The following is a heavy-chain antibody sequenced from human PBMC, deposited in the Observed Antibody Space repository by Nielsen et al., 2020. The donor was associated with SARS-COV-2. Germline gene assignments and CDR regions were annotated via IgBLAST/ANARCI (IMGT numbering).Heavy chain of an antibody. CDR2: ISSSSSYI. V-gene: IGHV3-21*01. CDR3: ARSRAIGTGAFDI. Sequence: GESLKISCAASGFTFSSYSMNWVRQAPGKGLEWVSSISSSSSYIYYADSVKGRFTISRDNAKNSLYLQMNSLRAEDTAVYYCARSRAIGTGAFDIWGQGTMVTVSS. D-gene: IGHD1-1*01. CDR1: GFTFSSYS. J-gene: IGHJ3*02.